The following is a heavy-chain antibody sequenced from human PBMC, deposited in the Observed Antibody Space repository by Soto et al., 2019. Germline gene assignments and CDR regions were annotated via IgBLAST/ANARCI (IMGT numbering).Heavy chain of an antibody. CDR3: ARDRSWLDLVWWFDP. D-gene: IGHD3-10*01. Sequence: QAQLVQSGAEVKKPGASVKVSCKAIGYGFTRHYIHWVRQAPGQGLGWMGTILPGGVNIAYAEKFEGRVTMTTDPSTRTFYMELHSLTFEDTAVYYCARDRSWLDLVWWFDPWGQGTLVTVSS. CDR2: ILPGGVNI. V-gene: IGHV1-46*03. J-gene: IGHJ5*02. CDR1: GYGFTRHY.